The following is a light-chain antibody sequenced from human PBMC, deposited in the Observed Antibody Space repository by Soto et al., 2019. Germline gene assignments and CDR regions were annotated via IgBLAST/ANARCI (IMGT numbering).Light chain of an antibody. CDR3: QQYGSSLPIT. J-gene: IGKJ5*01. Sequence: EIVMTQSPATLSVSPGERAILSCRASQSVSSTLAWYQQKPGQAPRLLIYGASSRATGIPDRFSGSGSGTDFTLTISRLEPEDFAVYYCQQYGSSLPITFGQGTRLEIK. V-gene: IGKV3-20*01. CDR2: GAS. CDR1: QSVSST.